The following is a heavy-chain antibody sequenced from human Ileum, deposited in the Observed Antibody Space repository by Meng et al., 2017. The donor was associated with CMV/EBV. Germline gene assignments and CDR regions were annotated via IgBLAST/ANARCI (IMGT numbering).Heavy chain of an antibody. Sequence: GESLKISCAGSGFTFCSHDIAWFRQAPGKWLEWVSVVFCSDDSTHYTDSVRGRFSISRDKSKNTLYVQMNSLRADDTAIYYCVKDRTPDSLFEFDFWGQGTLVTVSS. CDR2: VFCSDDST. D-gene: IGHD1-14*01. CDR3: VKDRTPDSLFEFDF. CDR1: GFTFCSHD. V-gene: IGHV3-23*01. J-gene: IGHJ4*02.